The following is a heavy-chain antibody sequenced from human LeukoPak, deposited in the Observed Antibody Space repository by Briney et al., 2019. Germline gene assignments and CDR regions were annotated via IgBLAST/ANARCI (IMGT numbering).Heavy chain of an antibody. J-gene: IGHJ4*02. CDR1: GFTFSGSA. Sequence: PGGSLRLSCAASGFTFSGSATHWVRQASGKGLEWVGRIRSKANSYATAYAASVKGRFTISRDDSKNTAYLQMNSLKTEDTAVYYCTRHNRYSGVFDYWGQGTLVTVSS. CDR2: IRSKANSYAT. CDR3: TRHNRYSGVFDY. D-gene: IGHD3-10*01. V-gene: IGHV3-73*01.